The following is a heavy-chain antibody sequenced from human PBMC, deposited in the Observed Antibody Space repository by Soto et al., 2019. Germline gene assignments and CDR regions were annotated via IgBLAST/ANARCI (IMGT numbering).Heavy chain of an antibody. CDR1: ECTFRDYH. V-gene: IGHV3-11*01. Sequence: LRLSCGDSECTFRDYHMSWIGRVPGKGLEWVSYISETGNTKYYADSVKGRFTISRDNAKKSLYLQMNSLRAEDTAVYYCARDNFHSYYGMDVWGQGTTVTVSS. CDR3: ARDNFHSYYGMDV. J-gene: IGHJ6*02. D-gene: IGHD1-20*01. CDR2: ISETGNTK.